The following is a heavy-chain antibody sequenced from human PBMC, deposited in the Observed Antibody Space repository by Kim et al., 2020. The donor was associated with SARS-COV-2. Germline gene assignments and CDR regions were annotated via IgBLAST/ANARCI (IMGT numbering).Heavy chain of an antibody. CDR3: AKEGLGYCSSTSCYGSY. V-gene: IGHV3-23*03. J-gene: IGHJ4*02. Sequence: VKGRFTVSRDNSKNKLYLQMSSLRAEDTAVYYCAKEGLGYCSSTSCYGSYWGQGTLVTVSS. D-gene: IGHD2-2*01.